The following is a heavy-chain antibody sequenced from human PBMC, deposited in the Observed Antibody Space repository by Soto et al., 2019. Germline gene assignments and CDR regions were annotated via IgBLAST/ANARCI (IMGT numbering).Heavy chain of an antibody. D-gene: IGHD3-10*01. CDR2: IRGSGGST. Sequence: GGSLRLSCAASGFTFSSYAISWVRQAPGKGLEWVSAIRGSGGSTYYADSVKGRFTISRDNSKNTLYLQMNSLRAEDTAVYYCAKDEHITKRIVDFDYWGQGTLVTVSS. CDR1: GFTFSSYA. V-gene: IGHV3-23*01. J-gene: IGHJ4*02. CDR3: AKDEHITKRIVDFDY.